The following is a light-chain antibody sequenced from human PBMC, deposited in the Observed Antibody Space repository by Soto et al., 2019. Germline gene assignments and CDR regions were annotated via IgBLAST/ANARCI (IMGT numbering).Light chain of an antibody. V-gene: IGLV1-40*01. Sequence: QSVLTQPPSVSGAPGQRVTISCTGSSSNIGATYDVHWYRQLPGTAPKVLIYGNNNRPSGVPDRFSGSKSGTSASLAITGLQAEDETDYYCQSYDSSLGAYVFGTGTKVTVL. CDR3: QSYDSSLGAYV. CDR1: SSNIGATYD. J-gene: IGLJ1*01. CDR2: GNN.